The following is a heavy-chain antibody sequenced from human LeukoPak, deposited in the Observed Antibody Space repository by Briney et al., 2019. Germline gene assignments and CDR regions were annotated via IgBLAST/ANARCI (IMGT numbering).Heavy chain of an antibody. CDR3: ARVYRGFLSAPGYYFDY. CDR1: GFTFSGYS. D-gene: IGHD2/OR15-2a*01. CDR2: ISSSSSYI. Sequence: GGSLRLSCAASGFTFSGYSMNWVRQAPGKGLEWVSSISSSSSYIYYADSVKGRFTISRDNAKNSLYLQMNSLRAEDTAVYYCARVYRGFLSAPGYYFDYWGQGTLVTVSS. J-gene: IGHJ4*02. V-gene: IGHV3-21*01.